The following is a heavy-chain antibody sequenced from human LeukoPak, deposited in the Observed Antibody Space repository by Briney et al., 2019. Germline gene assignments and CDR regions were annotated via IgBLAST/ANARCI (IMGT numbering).Heavy chain of an antibody. Sequence: PSETLSLTRTVPGGSISSGSHYWGWIRQPPGKGLEWIGSIYYRGSTYYNPSLKRRVTISIDTSQNQFSLKLSSVTAADTAVYYCARGGSYTMVKNYWGQGTLVTVSS. D-gene: IGHD1-26*01. J-gene: IGHJ4*02. CDR2: IYYRGST. CDR3: ARGGSYTMVKNY. V-gene: IGHV4-39*07. CDR1: GGSISSGSHY.